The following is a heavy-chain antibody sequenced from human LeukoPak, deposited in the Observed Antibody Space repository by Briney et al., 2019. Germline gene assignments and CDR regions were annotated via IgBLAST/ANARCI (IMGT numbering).Heavy chain of an antibody. D-gene: IGHD6-25*01. V-gene: IGHV4-38-2*02. CDR3: ARDRVAADAFDI. Sequence: SETLSLTCSVSGYSISSNYYWVWIRQPPGKGLEWIGSIYYSGSTYYNPSLKSRVTISVDTSKNQFSLKLSSVTAADTAVYYCARDRVAADAFDIWGQGTMVTVSS. CDR1: GYSISSNYY. J-gene: IGHJ3*02. CDR2: IYYSGST.